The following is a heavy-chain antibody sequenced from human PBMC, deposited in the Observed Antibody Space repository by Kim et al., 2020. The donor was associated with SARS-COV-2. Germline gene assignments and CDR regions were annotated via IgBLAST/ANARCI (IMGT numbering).Heavy chain of an antibody. CDR1: GYTFTSYA. V-gene: IGHV7-4-1*02. CDR3: ARDPKDTIFGVVIPRLGYYAMDV. Sequence: ASVKVSCKASGYTFTSYAMNWVRQAPGQGLEWMGWINTNTGNPTYAQGFTGRFVFSLDTSVSTAYLQISSLKAEDTAVYYCARDPKDTIFGVVIPRLGYYAMDVWGQGTTVTVSS. CDR2: INTNTGNP. J-gene: IGHJ6*02. D-gene: IGHD3-3*01.